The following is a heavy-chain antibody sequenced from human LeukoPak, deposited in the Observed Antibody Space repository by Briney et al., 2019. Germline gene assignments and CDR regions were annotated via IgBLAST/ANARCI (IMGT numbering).Heavy chain of an antibody. CDR1: GFIFSSYW. CDR2: IKQDGSEK. Sequence: GGSLRLSCAASGFIFSSYWMSWVRQAPGKGLEWVANIKQDGSEKYYVDSVKGRFTISRDNAKDSLYLQMNSLRAEDTAVYYCARASYSYDISGWVPFDYWGQRTLVTVSS. V-gene: IGHV3-7*03. CDR3: ARASYSYDISGWVPFDY. J-gene: IGHJ4*02. D-gene: IGHD3-22*01.